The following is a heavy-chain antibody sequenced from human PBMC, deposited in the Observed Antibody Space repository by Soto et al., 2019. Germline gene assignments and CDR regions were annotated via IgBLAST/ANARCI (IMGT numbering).Heavy chain of an antibody. J-gene: IGHJ6*02. CDR2: IHYSGST. CDR1: GGSISGTD. CDR3: ARDQYDFRSGSYYYAMEV. Sequence: PETLSLTCTVSGGSISGTDWRWSRPPPGKVLEWVGYIHYSGSTNYNPSLKSRVTMSVDTSRDQVSLRLRSVTRADTAVYYCARDQYDFRSGSYYYAMEVWGQGTKVT. D-gene: IGHD3-3*01. V-gene: IGHV4-59*01.